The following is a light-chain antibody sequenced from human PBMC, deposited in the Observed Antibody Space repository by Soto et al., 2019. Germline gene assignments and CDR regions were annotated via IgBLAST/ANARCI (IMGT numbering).Light chain of an antibody. V-gene: IGKV1-12*01. CDR2: AEY. CDR3: KQANSFPIT. Sequence: DIQMTQPPSAVSASVGDRVTITCRASQHISSWLAWYTQKPGKDPKLMIYAEYGLQTGVPSRLSGSGYGKDGNLTISSLQPEELATYYGKQANSFPITVVQGTRLEIK. J-gene: IGKJ5*01. CDR1: QHISSW.